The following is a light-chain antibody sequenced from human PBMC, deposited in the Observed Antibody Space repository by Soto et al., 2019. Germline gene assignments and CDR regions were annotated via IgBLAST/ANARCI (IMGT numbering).Light chain of an antibody. CDR3: QSYDSSLSGLYV. Sequence: QPVLTQPPSVSGAPGQRVTISCTGSSSNIGATYDVHWYQQVPGTAPKLLIYGNSNRPSGVPDRFSGSKSGTSASLAITGLQAEDEADYYCQSYDSSLSGLYVFGTGTKLTVL. J-gene: IGLJ1*01. CDR2: GNS. V-gene: IGLV1-40*01. CDR1: SSNIGATYD.